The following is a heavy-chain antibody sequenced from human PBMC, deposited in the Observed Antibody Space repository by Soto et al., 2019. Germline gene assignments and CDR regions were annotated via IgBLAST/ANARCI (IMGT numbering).Heavy chain of an antibody. J-gene: IGHJ5*02. CDR1: GYTFTGYY. Sequence: ASVKVSCKASGYTFTGYYMHWVRQAHGQGLEWMGWINPNSGGTNYAQKFQGRVTMTRDTSISTAYMELSRLRSDDTAVYYCARLPRRGTNWFDPWGQGTLVTVSS. CDR3: ARLPRRGTNWFDP. CDR2: INPNSGGT. V-gene: IGHV1-2*02. D-gene: IGHD3-16*01.